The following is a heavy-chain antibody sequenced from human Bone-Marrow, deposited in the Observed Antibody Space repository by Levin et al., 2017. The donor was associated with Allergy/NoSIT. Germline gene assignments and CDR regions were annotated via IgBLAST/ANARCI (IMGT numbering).Heavy chain of an antibody. CDR1: GFPFRHFA. J-gene: IGHJ4*02. V-gene: IGHV3-23*01. D-gene: IGHD3-10*01. CDR3: AKAARSGSFDA. Sequence: SCAASGFPFRHFAVPWVRPAPCPGLEWVSTISATGGNTFYGDSVKGRFSISRDNSNNTLYLQMKSLRAEDTAVYFCAKAARSGSFDAWGQGTLVTVSS. CDR2: ISATGGNT.